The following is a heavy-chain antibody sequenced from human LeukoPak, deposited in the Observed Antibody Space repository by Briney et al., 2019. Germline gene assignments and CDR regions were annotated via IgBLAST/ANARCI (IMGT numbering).Heavy chain of an antibody. D-gene: IGHD3-3*01. CDR1: GGSISSGSYY. Sequence: SETLSLTCTVSGGSISSGSYYWSWIRQPAGKGLEWIGRIYTSGSTNYNPSLKSRVTISVDTSKNQFSLKLSSVTAADTAVYYCARDSGGGFWSGPTEYYFDYWGQGTLVTVSS. CDR3: ARDSGGGFWSGPTEYYFDY. J-gene: IGHJ4*02. V-gene: IGHV4-61*02. CDR2: IYTSGST.